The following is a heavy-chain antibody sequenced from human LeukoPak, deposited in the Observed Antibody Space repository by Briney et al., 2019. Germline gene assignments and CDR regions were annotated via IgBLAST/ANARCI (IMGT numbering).Heavy chain of an antibody. CDR1: GFTFSSYA. CDR3: ARAPSHSSSWYYFDY. D-gene: IGHD6-13*01. CDR2: ISYDGSNK. V-gene: IGHV3-30-3*01. Sequence: PGGSLRLSCAASGFTFSSYAMHWVRQAPGKGLEWVAVISYDGSNKYYADSVKGRFTISRDNSKNTLYLQMNSLRAEDTAVYYCARAPSHSSSWYYFDYWGQGTLVTVSS. J-gene: IGHJ4*02.